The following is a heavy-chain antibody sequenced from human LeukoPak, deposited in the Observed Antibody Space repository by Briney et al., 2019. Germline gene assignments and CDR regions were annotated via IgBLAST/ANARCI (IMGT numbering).Heavy chain of an antibody. Sequence: GGSLRLSCAASGFIFNTYAMAWVRQAPGMGLEWVSTISAAADSTYHADSVKGRFIISKDNSKNTLFIQMNSLRAEDTAVYYCAKGISSSRRTFDAWGQGTLVTVS. CDR2: ISAAADST. D-gene: IGHD6-13*01. CDR3: AKGISSSRRTFDA. J-gene: IGHJ5*02. CDR1: GFIFNTYA. V-gene: IGHV3-23*01.